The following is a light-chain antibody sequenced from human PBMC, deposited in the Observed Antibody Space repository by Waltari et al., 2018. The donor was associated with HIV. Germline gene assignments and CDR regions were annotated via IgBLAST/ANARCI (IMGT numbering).Light chain of an antibody. CDR1: QSVNNN. CDR3: QQYNFWPPLT. CDR2: GAS. Sequence: EIVLTQASATVSVSPGERATLSCRASQSVNNNLAWYQHNPGQFPRLLIYGASTRATAIPARFSGSGSGTEFTLTISSLQSEDFAVYYCQQYNFWPPLTFGGGTKVEIK. J-gene: IGKJ4*01. V-gene: IGKV3-15*01.